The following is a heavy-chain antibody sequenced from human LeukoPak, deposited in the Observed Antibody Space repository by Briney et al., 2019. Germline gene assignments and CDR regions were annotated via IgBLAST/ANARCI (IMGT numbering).Heavy chain of an antibody. J-gene: IGHJ4*02. CDR3: ARDSVGDLLDY. D-gene: IGHD4-17*01. CDR1: GFLFSSYE. Sequence: GGSLRLSCAGSGFLFSSYEMNWLRQAPGKGLEWVSHIDSSGITIYYGDSVKGRFTISRDNAKNSIYLQMDSLRVEDTAIYYCARDSVGDLLDYWGQGTPVTVSS. CDR2: IDSSGITI. V-gene: IGHV3-48*03.